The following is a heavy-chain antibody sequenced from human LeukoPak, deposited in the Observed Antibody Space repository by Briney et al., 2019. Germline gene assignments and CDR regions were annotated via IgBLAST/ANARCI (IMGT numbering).Heavy chain of an antibody. CDR1: GFTFSTYW. J-gene: IGHJ1*01. CDR3: ARAPSEIGGYYPEYFRH. CDR2: IKSDGST. D-gene: IGHD3-22*01. V-gene: IGHV3-74*01. Sequence: GSLRLSCAASGFTFSTYWMHWVRQAPGKGLVWVSRIKSDGSTNYADSMKGRFTISRDNAKNTVSLQMNSLRPEDTGVYYCARAPSEIGGYYPEYFRHWGQGTLVTVSS.